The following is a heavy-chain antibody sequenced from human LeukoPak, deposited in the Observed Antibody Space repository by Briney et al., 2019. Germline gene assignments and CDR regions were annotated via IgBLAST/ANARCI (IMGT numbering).Heavy chain of an antibody. CDR2: ISYDGSNK. CDR3: AKAGTTAPYYYYGMDV. CDR1: GFTFSSYG. V-gene: IGHV3-30*18. Sequence: GGSLRLSCAASGFTFSSYGMHWVRQAPGKGLEWVAVISYDGSNKYYADSVKGRFTISRDNSKNTLYLQMNSLRAEDTAVYYCAKAGTTAPYYYYGMDVWGKGTTVTVSS. D-gene: IGHD1-1*01. J-gene: IGHJ6*04.